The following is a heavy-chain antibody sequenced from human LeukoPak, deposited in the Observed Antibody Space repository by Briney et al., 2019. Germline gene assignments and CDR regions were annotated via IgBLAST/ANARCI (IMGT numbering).Heavy chain of an antibody. CDR2: INPNSGGT. V-gene: IGHV1-2*06. J-gene: IGHJ4*02. CDR1: GYTFTGYY. Sequence: ASVKVSCKASGYTFTGYYLRWVRQAPGQGLEWMGRINPNSGGTNYAQKFQGRVTMTRDTSISTAYMELSRLRSDDTAVYFCARTDSYYYGSESRSLDYWGQGTLVTVSS. D-gene: IGHD3-10*01. CDR3: ARTDSYYYGSESRSLDY.